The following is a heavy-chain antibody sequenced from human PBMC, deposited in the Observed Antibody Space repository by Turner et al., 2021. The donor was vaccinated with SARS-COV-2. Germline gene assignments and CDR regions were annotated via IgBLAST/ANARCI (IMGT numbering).Heavy chain of an antibody. CDR2: IYYSRST. CDR1: GGSISSSSSN. V-gene: IGHV4-39*01. Sequence: QLQLQESGPGLVKPSETLSLTCTVSGGSISSSSSNWGWIRQPPGKGLEWIGRIYYSRSTYYNPSLKSRVTISVDTSKNQLSGKLSSVPAADTAVYYCAMAPNYYYGMDVWGQGTTVTVSS. CDR3: AMAPNYYYGMDV. J-gene: IGHJ6*02.